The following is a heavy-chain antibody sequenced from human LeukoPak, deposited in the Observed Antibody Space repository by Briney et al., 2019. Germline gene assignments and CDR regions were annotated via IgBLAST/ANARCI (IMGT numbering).Heavy chain of an antibody. Sequence: SETLSLTCAVSGGSISSGGYSWSWIRQPPGKGREWIGYIYHSGSTYYNPSLKSRVTISVDRSKNQFSLKLSSVTAADTAVYYCARRIAAAGTNRSPYYYYYYYMDVWGKGTTVTVSS. D-gene: IGHD6-13*01. CDR3: ARRIAAAGTNRSPYYYYYYYMDV. J-gene: IGHJ6*03. V-gene: IGHV4-30-2*01. CDR1: GGSISSGGYS. CDR2: IYHSGST.